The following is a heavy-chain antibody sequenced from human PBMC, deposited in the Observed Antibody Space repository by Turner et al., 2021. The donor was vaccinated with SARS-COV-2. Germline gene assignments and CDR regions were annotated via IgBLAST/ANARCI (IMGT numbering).Heavy chain of an antibody. J-gene: IGHJ4*02. CDR1: GYTFTGYY. V-gene: IGHV1-2*07. CDR2: INPNSGGT. Sequence: QVQLVQSGAEVKKPGASVKVSCKASGYTFTGYYMYWVRQAPGQGLEWMGWINPNSGGTNCAHKFQGRVTMTMDTSISTAYMELSRLRSDDTAVYYCARVSSLSYYFDYWGQGTLVTVSS. D-gene: IGHD6-6*01. CDR3: ARVSSLSYYFDY.